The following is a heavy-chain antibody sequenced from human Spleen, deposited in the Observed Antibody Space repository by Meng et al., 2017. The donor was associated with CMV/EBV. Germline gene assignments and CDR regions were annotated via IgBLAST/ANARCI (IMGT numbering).Heavy chain of an antibody. CDR3: ARLRRGIAVVGTGPFDY. CDR2: ITASGGST. D-gene: IGHD6-19*01. CDR1: GFTFSNFA. J-gene: IGHJ4*02. V-gene: IGHV3-23*01. Sequence: GGSLRLSCVASGFTFSNFAMSWVRQAPGKGLEWDSAITASGGSTYYADSVKGRFTISRDNSKNTLYLQMNGLRAEDTAVYYCARLRRGIAVVGTGPFDYWGQGTLVTVSS.